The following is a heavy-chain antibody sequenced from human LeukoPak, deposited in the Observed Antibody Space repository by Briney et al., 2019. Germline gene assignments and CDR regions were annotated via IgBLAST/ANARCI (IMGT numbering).Heavy chain of an antibody. V-gene: IGHV4-4*02. CDR3: ARDSGDYDYVWGSYRVGFDY. Sequence: SGTLSLTCAVSGGSISSSNWWSWVSQPPGKGLEWIGEISHSGSTNYNPSLKSRVTISVDKSKNQFSLKLSSVTTADTAVYYCARDSGDYDYVWGSYRVGFDYWGQGTLVTVSS. J-gene: IGHJ4*02. D-gene: IGHD3-16*02. CDR1: GGSISSSNW. CDR2: ISHSGST.